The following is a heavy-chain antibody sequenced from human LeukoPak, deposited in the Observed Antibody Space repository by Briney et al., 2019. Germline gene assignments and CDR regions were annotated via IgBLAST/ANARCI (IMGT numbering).Heavy chain of an antibody. V-gene: IGHV3-21*01. CDR1: GFTFGDYA. J-gene: IGHJ4*02. CDR2: ITSESTFT. D-gene: IGHD2-21*01. CDR3: ARGQFCGGDCFYFDY. Sequence: GGSLRLSCTASGFTFGDYAMSWVRQAPGKGLEWVSSITSESTFTHYADAVKMKGRFTISRDNTKNSVYLQMNSLRVEDTAVYYCARGQFCGGDCFYFDYWGQGISVTVSS.